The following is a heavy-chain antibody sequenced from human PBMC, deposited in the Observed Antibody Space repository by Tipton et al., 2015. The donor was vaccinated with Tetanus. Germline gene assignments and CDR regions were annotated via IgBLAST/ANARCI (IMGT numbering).Heavy chain of an antibody. CDR3: ARANYDFPKKGPFDS. V-gene: IGHV4-61*08. Sequence: GLVKPSETLSLTCTVSGGSVGRGAYYWSWIRQPPGKGLEWMGNVHHNGSRNLNPSLKSRLTFSLDTSKNQFSLRLTSVTAADTAVYYCARANYDFPKKGPFDSWGQGSLVIVSS. D-gene: IGHD3-3*01. CDR1: GGSVGRGAYY. CDR2: VHHNGSR. J-gene: IGHJ4*02.